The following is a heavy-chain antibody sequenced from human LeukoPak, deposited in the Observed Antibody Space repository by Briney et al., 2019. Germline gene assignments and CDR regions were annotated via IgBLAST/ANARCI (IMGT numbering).Heavy chain of an antibody. CDR1: GGSTSSSSHY. CDR2: MYYRGST. V-gene: IGHV4-39*07. Sequence: KPSETLSLTCTVSGGSTSSSSHYWGWIRQPPGKGLEWIGSMYYRGSTYHNPSLKSRVTISVDTSKNQFSLKLSSVTAADTAVYYCARDASYYYDMLAFDIWGQGTMVTVSS. CDR3: ARDASYYYDMLAFDI. J-gene: IGHJ3*02. D-gene: IGHD3-16*01.